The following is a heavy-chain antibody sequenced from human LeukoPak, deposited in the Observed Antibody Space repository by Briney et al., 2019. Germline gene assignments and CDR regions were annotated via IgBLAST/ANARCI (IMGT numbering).Heavy chain of an antibody. CDR3: TTMVRGVIYFDY. D-gene: IGHD3-10*01. Sequence: PGGSLRLSCAASGFTFSNAWMSWVRQAPGKGLEWVGRIKSKTDGGTTDYAAPVKGRFTISRDDSKNTLYLQMNSLKTEDTVVYYCTTMVRGVIYFDYWGQGTLVTVSS. CDR2: IKSKTDGGTT. CDR1: GFTFSNAW. V-gene: IGHV3-15*01. J-gene: IGHJ4*02.